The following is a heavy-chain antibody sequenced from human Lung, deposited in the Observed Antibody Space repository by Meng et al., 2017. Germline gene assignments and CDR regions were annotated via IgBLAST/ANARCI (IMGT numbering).Heavy chain of an antibody. Sequence: LQRRLGGRLRPAGILSLACAVYWCSSSVTYWRWHRQSPAEGQGSIVKINHGGSTKYNPSLESRVTISDDTPKLQFSLRLTSKTFADTAVYYCARERHTTLMRVVIDFWGQGTLVTVSS. CDR2: INHGGST. CDR3: ARERHTTLMRVVIDF. J-gene: IGHJ4*02. D-gene: IGHD3-10*01. CDR1: WCSSSVTY. V-gene: IGHV4-34*01.